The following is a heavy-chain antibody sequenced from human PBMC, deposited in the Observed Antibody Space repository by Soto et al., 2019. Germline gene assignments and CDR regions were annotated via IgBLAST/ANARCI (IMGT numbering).Heavy chain of an antibody. V-gene: IGHV1-3*01. Sequence: QVQLVQSGAEVKKPGASVKVSYKASGYTFTSYAMHWVRQAPGQRLEWMGWINAGNGNTKYSQKFQGRVTITRDTSASTAYMELSSLRSEDTAVYYCAREFRYCSGGSCSNWGQGTLVTVSS. CDR1: GYTFTSYA. CDR2: INAGNGNT. CDR3: AREFRYCSGGSCSN. J-gene: IGHJ4*02. D-gene: IGHD2-15*01.